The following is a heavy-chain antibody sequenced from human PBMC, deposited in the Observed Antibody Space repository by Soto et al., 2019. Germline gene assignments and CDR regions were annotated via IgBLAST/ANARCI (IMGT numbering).Heavy chain of an antibody. CDR2: IIAIFGTA. Sequence: ASVKVSCKASGGTFSSYAISWVRQAPGQGLEWMGGIIAIFGTANYAQKFQGRVTITADESTSTAYMELSSLRSEDTAVYYCARANSPIDSSGYYGGYYFDYWG. V-gene: IGHV1-69*13. J-gene: IGHJ4*01. CDR3: ARANSPIDSSGYYGGYYFDY. CDR1: GGTFSSYA. D-gene: IGHD3-22*01.